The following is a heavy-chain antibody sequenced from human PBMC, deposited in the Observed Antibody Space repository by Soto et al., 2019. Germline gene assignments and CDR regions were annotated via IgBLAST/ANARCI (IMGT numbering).Heavy chain of an antibody. Sequence: SETLSLTCAVYGGSFSGYYWSWIRQPPGKGLEWIGEINHSGSTNYNPSLKSRVTISVDTSKNQFSLKLSSVTAADTAVYYCARTVAVYYYYGMDVWGQGTTVTVSS. CDR3: ARTVAVYYYYGMDV. J-gene: IGHJ6*02. CDR1: GGSFSGYY. V-gene: IGHV4-34*01. CDR2: INHSGST. D-gene: IGHD6-19*01.